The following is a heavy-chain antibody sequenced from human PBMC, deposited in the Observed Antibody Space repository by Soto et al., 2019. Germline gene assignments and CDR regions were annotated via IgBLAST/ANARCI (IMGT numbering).Heavy chain of an antibody. J-gene: IGHJ6*02. CDR1: GFTFSSYG. Sequence: GGSLRLSCAASGFTFSSYGMHWVRQAPGKGLEWVAAIWYDGSNKYYADSVKGRFTISRDNSKNTLYLQMNSLRAEDTAVYYCARRELLDGMDVWGQGTTVTVSS. CDR2: IWYDGSNK. D-gene: IGHD1-26*01. CDR3: ARRELLDGMDV. V-gene: IGHV3-33*01.